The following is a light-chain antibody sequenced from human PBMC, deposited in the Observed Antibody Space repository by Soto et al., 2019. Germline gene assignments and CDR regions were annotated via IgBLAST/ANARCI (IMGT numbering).Light chain of an antibody. Sequence: DSQMTQSPSTLSASVGDRVTITCLASQSISSWLAWYQQKPGKAPKLLIYDASSLESGVPSRFSGSGSGTEFTLTISSLQPDDFETYYCQQYNSYSRTFGQGTKVDIK. CDR1: QSISSW. J-gene: IGKJ1*01. CDR3: QQYNSYSRT. CDR2: DAS. V-gene: IGKV1-5*01.